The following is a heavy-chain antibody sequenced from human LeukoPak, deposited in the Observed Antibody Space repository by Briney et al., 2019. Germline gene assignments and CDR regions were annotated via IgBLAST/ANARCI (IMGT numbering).Heavy chain of an antibody. CDR2: IYYSGST. CDR3: ARARYSSSWSREFDY. J-gene: IGHJ4*02. V-gene: IGHV4-59*12. Sequence: SSETLSLTCTVSGGSISSYYWSWIRQPPGKGLEWIGYIYYSGSTNYNPSLKSRVTISVDTSKNQFSLKLSSVTAADTAVYYCARARYSSSWSREFDYWGQGTLVTVSS. D-gene: IGHD6-13*01. CDR1: GGSISSYY.